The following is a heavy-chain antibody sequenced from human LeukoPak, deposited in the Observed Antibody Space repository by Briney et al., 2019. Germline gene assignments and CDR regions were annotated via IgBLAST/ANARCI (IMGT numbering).Heavy chain of an antibody. Sequence: ASVKVSCKASGYTFTAYYMNWVRQAPGQGLEWMGWINPNSGGTNYAQKFQGRVTMTRDTSISTAYMELSRLRSDDTAVYYCARTNSYAKSGCNDWGQGTLVTVSS. J-gene: IGHJ4*02. D-gene: IGHD3-22*01. CDR3: ARTNSYAKSGCND. CDR1: GYTFTAYY. CDR2: INPNSGGT. V-gene: IGHV1-2*02.